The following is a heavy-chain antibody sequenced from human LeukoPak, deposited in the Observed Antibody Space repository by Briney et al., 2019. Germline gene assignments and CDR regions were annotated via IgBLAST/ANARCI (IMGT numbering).Heavy chain of an antibody. Sequence: SSETLSLTCTVSGASISSYYCNWIRQPPGKVLEWIGYIYYTGSTNHNPALKSRVSISVDTSKNQFSLKLNSVTTADTDMYYCAKSNGYGLIDIWGQGTMVTVSS. CDR2: IYYTGST. CDR3: AKSNGYGLIDI. CDR1: GASISSYY. J-gene: IGHJ3*02. V-gene: IGHV4-59*01. D-gene: IGHD3-22*01.